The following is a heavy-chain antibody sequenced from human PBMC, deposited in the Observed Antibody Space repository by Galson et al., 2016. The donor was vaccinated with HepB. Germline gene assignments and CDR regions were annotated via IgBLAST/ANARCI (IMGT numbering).Heavy chain of an antibody. CDR3: ARAEDCFGDCPQKYYLDS. CDR2: TDSTSRYI. CDR1: GFTFSTYS. V-gene: IGHV3-21*04. Sequence: SLRLSCAASGFTFSTYSMNWVRLAPGKGLEWVSSTDSTSRYIYYADSVRGRFTIPRDNAQKSLYLQMNSLRAEDTAVYYCARAEDCFGDCPQKYYLDSWGRGTLVTASS. J-gene: IGHJ4*02. D-gene: IGHD2-21*02.